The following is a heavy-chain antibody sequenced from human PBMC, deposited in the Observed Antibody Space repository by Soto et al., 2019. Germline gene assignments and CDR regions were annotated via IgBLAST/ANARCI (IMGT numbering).Heavy chain of an antibody. CDR2: ISGSDDST. J-gene: IGHJ4*02. CDR1: GFTFSSYA. V-gene: IGHV3-23*01. Sequence: EVQLLESGGGLVQPGESLRLSCAASGFTFSSYAMSWVRQAPGKGLECVSVISGSDDSTYYADSVKGRFTISRDNSKNTLYLPMNSLRAEDTAVYYCAKRSSSSTFDYWGQGTLVTVSS. CDR3: AKRSSSSTFDY. D-gene: IGHD6-6*01.